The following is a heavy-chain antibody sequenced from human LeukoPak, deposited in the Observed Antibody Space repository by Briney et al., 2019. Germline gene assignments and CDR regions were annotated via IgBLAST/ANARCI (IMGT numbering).Heavy chain of an antibody. J-gene: IGHJ4*02. CDR1: GGSISSDDYY. D-gene: IGHD5-12*01. CDR2: IYYSGIT. CDR3: ARERGYSGYAPSPYFDY. Sequence: SETLSLTCTVSGGSISSDDYYWSWIRQPPGKGLEWIGYIYYSGITYYIPSLKSRVTIAVDTSKNQFSLKLSSVTAADTAVYYCARERGYSGYAPSPYFDYWGQGTLVTVSS. V-gene: IGHV4-30-4*01.